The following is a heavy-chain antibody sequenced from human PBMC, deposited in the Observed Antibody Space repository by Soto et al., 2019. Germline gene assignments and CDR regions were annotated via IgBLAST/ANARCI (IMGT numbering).Heavy chain of an antibody. V-gene: IGHV4-61*01. Sequence: SETLSLTCTVSGGSVSSGSYYWSWIRQPPGKGLEWIGYLYYTGSTNYNPSLKSRVTISVDTSKNQFSLRLRSVTAADTAVYYCARDRGYYGMDYWGQGTLVTVSS. CDR1: GGSVSSGSYY. CDR2: LYYTGST. D-gene: IGHD3-10*01. J-gene: IGHJ4*02. CDR3: ARDRGYYGMDY.